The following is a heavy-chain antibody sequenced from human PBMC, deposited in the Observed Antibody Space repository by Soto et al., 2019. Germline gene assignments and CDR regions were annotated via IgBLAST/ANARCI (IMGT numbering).Heavy chain of an antibody. CDR2: VSYDGIDE. CDR1: GFTFTSFG. J-gene: IGHJ4*02. D-gene: IGHD1-26*01. CDR3: AKDLREMAPNTPDY. Sequence: QVHLVESGGGVVQPGRSLRLSCAASGFTFTSFGIHWVRQAPGKGLEWVAVVSYDGIDENYADSVKGRFSISRDNSKNTVYLQMNSLRGEDTAVYYCAKDLREMAPNTPDYWGQGTLVTVSS. V-gene: IGHV3-30*18.